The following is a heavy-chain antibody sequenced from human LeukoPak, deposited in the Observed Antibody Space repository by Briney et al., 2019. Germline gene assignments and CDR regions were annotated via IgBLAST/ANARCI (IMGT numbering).Heavy chain of an antibody. J-gene: IGHJ4*02. CDR2: IYYSGST. CDR3: ARGGDYDSSAYDY. D-gene: IGHD3-22*01. V-gene: IGHV4-31*03. CDR1: GGSISSGGYY. Sequence: SETLSLTCTVSGGSISSGGYYWSWIRQHPGKGLEWIGYIYYSGSTYYNPSLKSRVTISVDTSKNQFSLKLSSVTAVDTAVYYCARGGDYDSSAYDYWGQGTLVTVSS.